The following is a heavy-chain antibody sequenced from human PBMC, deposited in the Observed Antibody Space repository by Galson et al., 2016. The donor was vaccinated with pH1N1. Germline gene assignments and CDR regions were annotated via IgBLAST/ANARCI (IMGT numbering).Heavy chain of an antibody. V-gene: IGHV6-1*01. J-gene: IGHJ4*02. D-gene: IGHD6-19*01. CDR2: TYYRSKWFY. Sequence: CAISGDSVSSNSAAWNWIRQSPSRGLEWLGRTYYRSKWFYNYAVSVQGRITINPDTSKNQFSLQQNSVTPEDTAVYYCARHSPGRAVGVFDCWGQGTLVTVSS. CDR1: GDSVSSNSAA. CDR3: ARHSPGRAVGVFDC.